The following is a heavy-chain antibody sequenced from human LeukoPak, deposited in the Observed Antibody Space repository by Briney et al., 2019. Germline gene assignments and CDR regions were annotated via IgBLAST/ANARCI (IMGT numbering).Heavy chain of an antibody. V-gene: IGHV3-23*01. Sequence: GGSLRLSCAASGFTFSSYAMSWVRQAPGKGLEWVSAISGSGGSTYYADSVKGRFTISRDNSKNTLYLQMNSLRAEDTAVYYCAKDHGGLRGYSYGADYWGQGTLVTVSS. CDR3: AKDHGGLRGYSYGADY. J-gene: IGHJ4*02. CDR2: ISGSGGST. D-gene: IGHD5-18*01. CDR1: GFTFSSYA.